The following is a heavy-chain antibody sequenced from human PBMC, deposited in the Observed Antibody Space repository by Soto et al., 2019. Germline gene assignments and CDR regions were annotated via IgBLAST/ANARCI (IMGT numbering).Heavy chain of an antibody. J-gene: IGHJ4*02. Sequence: GWSLRLSCAASGFNFNDYYMSWIRQAPGKGLEWISYISSSSTFTSYADSVKGRFTISRDNAQNSLYLQLNSLRAEDTAVYYCARDGSQLRRYYFEYWGEGILVTVSS. CDR2: ISSSSTFT. CDR3: ARDGSQLRRYYFEY. V-gene: IGHV3-11*06. D-gene: IGHD1-1*01. CDR1: GFNFNDYY.